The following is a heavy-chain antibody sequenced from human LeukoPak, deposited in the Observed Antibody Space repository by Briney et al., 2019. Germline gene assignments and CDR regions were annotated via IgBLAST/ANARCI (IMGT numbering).Heavy chain of an antibody. D-gene: IGHD3-22*01. J-gene: IGHJ4*02. Sequence: GASVKVSCKASGYTFTSYGISWVRQAPGQGLEWMGWISAYNGNTNYAQKLQGRVTMTTDTSTSTAYMELRSLRSDDTAVYYCARGPLDDSSGYYSVWWGQGTLVTVSS. CDR2: ISAYNGNT. V-gene: IGHV1-18*01. CDR3: ARGPLDDSSGYYSVW. CDR1: GYTFTSYG.